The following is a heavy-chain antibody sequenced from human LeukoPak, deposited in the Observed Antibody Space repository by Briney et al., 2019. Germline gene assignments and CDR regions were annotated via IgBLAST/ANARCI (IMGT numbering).Heavy chain of an antibody. CDR1: GGTFSSYA. D-gene: IGHD4-17*01. J-gene: IGHJ5*02. Sequence: SVKVSCKASGGTFSSYAISWVRQAPGQGLEWMGRIIPIFGTANYAQKFQGRVTITTHESTSTAYMELSSLRSEDTAVYYCASQSGDYGDYVWFDPWGQGTLDTVSS. CDR3: ASQSGDYGDYVWFDP. CDR2: IIPIFGTA. V-gene: IGHV1-69*05.